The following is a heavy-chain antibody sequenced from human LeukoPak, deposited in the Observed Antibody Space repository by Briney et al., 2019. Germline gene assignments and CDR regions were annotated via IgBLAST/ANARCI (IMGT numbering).Heavy chain of an antibody. Sequence: RSGGSLRLSCAASGFTFTNAWMYWVRQAPGKGLEWVGRIKSKTDGGTSDYAAPVTGRFTIARDDSKSTLYLEMNSLKTDDTGVYYCSTLWYGAWGQGTLVTVSS. CDR2: IKSKTDGGTS. CDR1: GFTFTNAW. D-gene: IGHD3-10*01. V-gene: IGHV3-15*01. J-gene: IGHJ5*02. CDR3: STLWYGA.